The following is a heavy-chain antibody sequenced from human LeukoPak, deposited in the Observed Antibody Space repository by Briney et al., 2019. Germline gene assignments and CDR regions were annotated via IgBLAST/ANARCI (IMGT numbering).Heavy chain of an antibody. CDR1: GFTFSSYA. D-gene: IGHD3-10*01. V-gene: IGHV3-30-3*01. J-gene: IGHJ5*02. CDR2: ISCDGSNK. Sequence: GGSLRLSCAASGFTFSSYAMHWVRQAPGKGLEWVAVISCDGSNKYYADSVKGRFTISRDNSKNTLYLQMNSLRAEDTAVYYCARDPGITMVRGVPKKSWFDPWGQGTLVTVSS. CDR3: ARDPGITMVRGVPKKSWFDP.